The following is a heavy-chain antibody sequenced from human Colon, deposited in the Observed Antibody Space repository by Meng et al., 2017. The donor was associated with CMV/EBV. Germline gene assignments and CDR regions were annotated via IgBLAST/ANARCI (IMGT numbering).Heavy chain of an antibody. D-gene: IGHD3-16*01. CDR2: LYYTGNT. CDR3: ARHFDLGGMDV. Sequence: SETLSLTCNVSGGSISPYYWSWIRQPPGKGLEWIGYLYYTGNTNSNPSLKSRTTMFVDTSKKLLSLSLSSVTAADTAVYYCARHFDLGGMDVWGQGTTVTVSS. J-gene: IGHJ6*02. V-gene: IGHV4-59*01. CDR1: GGSISPYY.